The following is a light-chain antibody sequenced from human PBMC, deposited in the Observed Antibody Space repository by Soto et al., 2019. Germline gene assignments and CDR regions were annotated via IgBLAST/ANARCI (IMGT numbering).Light chain of an antibody. V-gene: IGLV2-14*03. CDR3: TSFAGGDTFEV. Sequence: QSALTQPASVSGSPGQSIAISCTGTSSDIGRYNSVSWYQQHPGKVPKLMIYEVNNRPSGVSSRFSGSKSGNTASLTISGLQAEDQADYYCTSFAGGDTFEVFGGGTKLTVL. CDR1: SSDIGRYNS. J-gene: IGLJ3*02. CDR2: EVN.